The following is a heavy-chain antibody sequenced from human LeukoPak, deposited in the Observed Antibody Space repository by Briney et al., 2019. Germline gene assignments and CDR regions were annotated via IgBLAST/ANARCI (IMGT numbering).Heavy chain of an antibody. J-gene: IGHJ4*02. CDR3: ARDQDYYDSSGYSF. CDR1: GFTFSSYW. Sequence: GGSLRLSCAASGFTFSSYWMHWVRQAPGKGLEWVSVIYSGGSTYYADSVKGRFTISRDNSKNTLYLQMNSLRAEDTAVYYCARDQDYYDSSGYSFWGQGTLVTVSS. V-gene: IGHV3-66*01. CDR2: IYSGGST. D-gene: IGHD3-22*01.